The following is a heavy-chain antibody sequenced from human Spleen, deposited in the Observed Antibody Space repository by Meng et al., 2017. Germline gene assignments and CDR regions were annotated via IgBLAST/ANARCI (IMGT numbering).Heavy chain of an antibody. CDR3: ARETSPSDQGWFDP. CDR2: IYYSGST. V-gene: IGHV4-31*03. J-gene: IGHJ5*02. CDR1: GGSINSVSYF. Sequence: VPLHESRPALVKPPQTLSPPCTVAGGSINSVSYFWSWIRQRPGKGLEYIGYIYYSGSTYYNPSLKSRVTISVDTSVNQFSLKLSSVTAADTAVYYCARETSPSDQGWFDPWGQGTLVTVSS.